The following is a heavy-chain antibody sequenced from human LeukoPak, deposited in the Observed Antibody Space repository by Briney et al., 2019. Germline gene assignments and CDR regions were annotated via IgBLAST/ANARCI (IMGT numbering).Heavy chain of an antibody. CDR3: ARRSTEDY. D-gene: IGHD2-2*01. CDR1: GFSFSNYW. V-gene: IGHV3-7*01. J-gene: IGHJ4*02. CDR2: IKDDGSEK. Sequence: GGSPRLSCVASGFSFSNYWMSWVRQAPGKGLEWVATIKDDGSEKYSVQGRFTISRDNAKNSLYLQMNSLRVEDTAVYYCARRSTEDYWGQGTLVTVSS.